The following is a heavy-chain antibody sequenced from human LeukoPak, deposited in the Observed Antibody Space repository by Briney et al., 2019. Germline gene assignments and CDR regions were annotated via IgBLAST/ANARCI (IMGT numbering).Heavy chain of an antibody. CDR3: ARAIVVVTATASFGFDY. J-gene: IGHJ4*02. V-gene: IGHV3-33*01. Sequence: PGRSLRLSCAASGFTFSSYGMHWVRQAPGKGLEWVAVIWYDGSNKYYADSVKGRFTISRDNPKNTLYLQMNSLRAEDTAVYYCARAIVVVTATASFGFDYWGQGTLVTVSS. CDR1: GFTFSSYG. D-gene: IGHD2-21*02. CDR2: IWYDGSNK.